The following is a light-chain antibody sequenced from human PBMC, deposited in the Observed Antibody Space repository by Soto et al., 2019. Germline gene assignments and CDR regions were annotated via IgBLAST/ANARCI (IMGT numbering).Light chain of an antibody. Sequence: EIVLTQSPATLSLSPGERATLSCRASQSVSVHLAWYQQKPGQAPRLLIYDASNRATGIPARFSGSGSGTDFTLTISSLEPEDFAVYYCQQRSNWPPLTFGGGTQVEIK. CDR3: QQRSNWPPLT. CDR2: DAS. J-gene: IGKJ4*01. CDR1: QSVSVH. V-gene: IGKV3-11*01.